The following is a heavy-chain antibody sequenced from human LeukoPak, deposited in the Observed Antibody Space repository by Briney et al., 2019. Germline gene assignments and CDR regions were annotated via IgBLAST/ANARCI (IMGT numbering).Heavy chain of an antibody. CDR3: ASPLSGSNAAFDV. D-gene: IGHD1-26*01. J-gene: IGHJ3*01. V-gene: IGHV1-69*04. Sequence: SVKVSCKASGGTFSSYAISWVRQAPGQGLEWMGRIIPILGIANYAQKFQGRVTITADKSTSTAYMELSSLRSEDTAVYYCASPLSGSNAAFDVWGQGTMVTVSS. CDR2: IIPILGIA. CDR1: GGTFSSYA.